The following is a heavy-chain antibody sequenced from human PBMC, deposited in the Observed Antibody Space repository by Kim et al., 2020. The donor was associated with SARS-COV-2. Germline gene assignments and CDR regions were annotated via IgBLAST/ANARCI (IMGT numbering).Heavy chain of an antibody. J-gene: IGHJ4*02. CDR1: GFTFSSYA. CDR3: VKALGTGSSGLYGFDF. V-gene: IGHV3-64D*06. CDR2: INNNGGST. D-gene: IGHD6-19*01. Sequence: GGSLRLSCSASGFTFSSYAMNWVRQAPGKGLEYVSVINNNGGSTYYADSVKGRFSISRDNSNNTLYLQMSSLRVEDTAIYYCVKALGTGSSGLYGFDFWGQGTLVTVSS.